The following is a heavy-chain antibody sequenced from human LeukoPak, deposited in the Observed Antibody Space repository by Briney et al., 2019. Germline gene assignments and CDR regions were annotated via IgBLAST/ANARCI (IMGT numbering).Heavy chain of an antibody. D-gene: IGHD3-22*01. CDR2: ISHTGVT. CDR3: ARDYYDSGTDI. CDR1: GGSMGHH. V-gene: IGHV4-59*11. J-gene: IGHJ3*02. Sequence: RPSETLSLTCSVSGGSMGHHWSWIRQSAGKGLEWIGYISHTGVTNYESSLKSRVSMSIDTSKKQFSLKLSSVTAADTAVYYCARDYYDSGTDIWGQGTMVTVSS.